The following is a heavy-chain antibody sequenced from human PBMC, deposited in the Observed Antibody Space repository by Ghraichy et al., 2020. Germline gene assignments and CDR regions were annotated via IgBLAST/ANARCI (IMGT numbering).Heavy chain of an antibody. CDR2: ISGSGDST. V-gene: IGHV3-23*01. Sequence: LSLTCAASGFTFNNYAMSWVRQAPGKGLEWVSAISGSGDSTYYADSVKGRFTISRDNSKNTLYLQMNSLRAEDTAVYYCAKKPKFYGDYVAVWGQGTLVTVSS. CDR1: GFTFNNYA. D-gene: IGHD4-17*01. CDR3: AKKPKFYGDYVAV. J-gene: IGHJ4*02.